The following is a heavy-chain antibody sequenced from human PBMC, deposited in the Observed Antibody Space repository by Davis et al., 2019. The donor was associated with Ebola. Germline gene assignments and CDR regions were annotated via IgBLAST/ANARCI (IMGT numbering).Heavy chain of an antibody. CDR2: ISYDGSNK. CDR1: GFTSSSYA. J-gene: IGHJ6*02. D-gene: IGHD5-18*01. V-gene: IGHV3-30-3*01. Sequence: GESLKISCAASGFTSSSYAMHWVRQAPGKGLEWVAVISYDGSNKYYADSVKGRFTISSDNSKNTLYLQMNSLRAEDTAVYYCARDHVLDTAMVNYYYYGMDVWGQGTTVTVSS. CDR3: ARDHVLDTAMVNYYYYGMDV.